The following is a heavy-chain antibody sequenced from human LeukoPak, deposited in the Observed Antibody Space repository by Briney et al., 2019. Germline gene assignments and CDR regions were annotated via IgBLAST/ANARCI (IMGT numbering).Heavy chain of an antibody. CDR3: ARARMIGWYFDY. D-gene: IGHD3-22*01. CDR1: GFTFSSYS. V-gene: IGHV3-21*01. Sequence: GGSLRLSCAAAGFTFSSYSMNWVRQAPGKGLEWVSSIISSSSYIYYADSVKGRFTISRDNAKNSLYLQMNSLRAEDTAVYYCARARMIGWYFDYWGQGTLVTVSS. CDR2: IISSSSYI. J-gene: IGHJ4*02.